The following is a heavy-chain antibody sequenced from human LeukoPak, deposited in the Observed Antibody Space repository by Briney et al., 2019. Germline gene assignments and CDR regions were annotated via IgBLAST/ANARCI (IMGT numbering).Heavy chain of an antibody. CDR3: TRGTVPGLATTYGTYFDS. D-gene: IGHD5-12*01. J-gene: IGHJ4*02. CDR1: GITFSRSA. CDR2: ISYDGTNK. V-gene: IGHV3-30*04. Sequence: GGSLRLSCAASGITFSRSAMHWVRQAPGKGLEWVVIISYDGTNKYYLDSVKGRFTISRDNSKNTLYLQMDSLRAEDTAVYYCTRGTVPGLATTYGTYFDSWGQGTLVTVSS.